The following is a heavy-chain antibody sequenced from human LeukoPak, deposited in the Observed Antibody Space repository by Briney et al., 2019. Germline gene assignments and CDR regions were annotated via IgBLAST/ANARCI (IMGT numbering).Heavy chain of an antibody. V-gene: IGHV4-59*01. CDR1: GGSISSYY. CDR2: IYYSGST. J-gene: IGHJ5*02. Sequence: SETLSLTCTVSGGSISSYYWSWIRQPPGKGLEWVGYIYYSGSTNYNPSLKSRVTISVDTSKNQFSLKLSSVTAADTAVYYCARTIAAAGTGWFDPWGQGTLVTVSS. CDR3: ARTIAAAGTGWFDP. D-gene: IGHD6-13*01.